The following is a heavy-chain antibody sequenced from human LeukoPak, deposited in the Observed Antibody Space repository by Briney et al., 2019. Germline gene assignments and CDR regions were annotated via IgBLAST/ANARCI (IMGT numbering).Heavy chain of an antibody. D-gene: IGHD5-18*01. V-gene: IGHV3-23*01. CDR1: GFTFSSYA. CDR3: AKGVYSYAPLRIDY. J-gene: IGHJ4*02. Sequence: GGSLRLSCAASGFTFSSYAMSWVRQAPGKGLEWVSSVSSSGDSTYYADAVKGRFTISRDNSKHTLYLQMNSLRAEDTAVYYCAKGVYSYAPLRIDYWGQGTLVTVSS. CDR2: VSSSGDST.